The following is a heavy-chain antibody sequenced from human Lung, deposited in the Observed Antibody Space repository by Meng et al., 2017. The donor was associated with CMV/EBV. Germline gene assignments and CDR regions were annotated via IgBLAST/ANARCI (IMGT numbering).Heavy chain of an antibody. V-gene: IGHV3-48*03. J-gene: IGHJ6*02. Sequence: GESLKISCAASGFTFSSYEMNWVRQAPGKGLEWVSYISSSGSTIYYADSVKGRFTIPRDNAKNSLYLQMNSLRAEDTAVYYCASLKDIVVVPAAKGSKYYYYGMDVWGQGXTVTVSS. CDR1: GFTFSSYE. D-gene: IGHD2-2*01. CDR3: ASLKDIVVVPAAKGSKYYYYGMDV. CDR2: ISSSGSTI.